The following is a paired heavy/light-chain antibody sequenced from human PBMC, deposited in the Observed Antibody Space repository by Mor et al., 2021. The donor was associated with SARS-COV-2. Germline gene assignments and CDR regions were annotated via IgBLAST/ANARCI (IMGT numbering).Heavy chain of an antibody. CDR2: ISYDGSNK. D-gene: IGHD2-21*02. J-gene: IGHJ3*02. Sequence: QVQLVESGGGVVQPGRSLRLSCAASGFTFSSYGMHWVRQAPGKGLEWVAVISYDGSNKYYADSVKGRFTISRDNSKNTLYLQMNSLRAEDTAVYYCAKLPILRGAYCGGDCFQNGAFDIWGQGTMVTVSS. V-gene: IGHV3-30*18. CDR1: GFTFSSYG. CDR3: AKLPILRGAYCGGDCFQNGAFDI.
Light chain of an antibody. J-gene: IGKJ3*01. Sequence: DIVMTQSPLSLPVTPGEPASISCRSSQSLLHSNGYNYLDWYLQKPGQSPQLLIYLGSNRASGVPDRFSGSGSGTDFTLKISRVEAEDVGVYYCMQALQTPPITFGPGTKVDIK. V-gene: IGKV2-28*01. CDR1: QSLLHSNGYNY. CDR2: LGS. CDR3: MQALQTPPIT.